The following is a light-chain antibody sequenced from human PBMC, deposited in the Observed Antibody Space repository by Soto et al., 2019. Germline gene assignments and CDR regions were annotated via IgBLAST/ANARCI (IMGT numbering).Light chain of an antibody. V-gene: IGKV1D-16*01. CDR3: QQHKSYSEWT. Sequence: IQITQSPSFVSASVGHTSSRTCSSSQGISSWLAWYQQKPAKAPKLLIYAASTLQSGVPSTFSGSGAGTDFTPTISSLEPEDLAAYYCQQHKSYSEWTFGQGTKVDI. CDR2: AAS. J-gene: IGKJ1*01. CDR1: QGISSW.